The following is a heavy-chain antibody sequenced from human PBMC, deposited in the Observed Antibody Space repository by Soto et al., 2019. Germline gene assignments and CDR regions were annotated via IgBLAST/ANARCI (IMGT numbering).Heavy chain of an antibody. D-gene: IGHD3-10*01. CDR3: AGERRGVSYYYGSGSYYTFAFDI. J-gene: IGHJ3*02. CDR1: GFTFSSYA. Sequence: GGSLRLSCAASGFTFSSYAMHWVRQAPGKGLEWVAVISYDGSNKYYADSVKGRFTISRDNSKNTLYLQMNSLRAEDTAVYYCAGERRGVSYYYGSGSYYTFAFDIWGQGTMVTVSS. CDR2: ISYDGSNK. V-gene: IGHV3-30-3*01.